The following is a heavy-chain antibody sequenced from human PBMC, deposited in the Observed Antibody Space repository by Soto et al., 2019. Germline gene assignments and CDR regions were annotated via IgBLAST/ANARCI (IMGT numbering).Heavy chain of an antibody. CDR2: IYYSGST. D-gene: IGHD7-27*01. J-gene: IGHJ4*02. V-gene: IGHV4-59*11. Sequence: QVQLQESGPGLVKPSETLSLTCTVSGGSIINHYWSWIRQHPGKGLEWIGYIYYSGSTNYNPSLKSRVTTSVDTSKNQFSLNLTSLTAADTAIYYCARANWYSEYWGQGTLVTVSS. CDR1: GGSIINHY. CDR3: ARANWYSEY.